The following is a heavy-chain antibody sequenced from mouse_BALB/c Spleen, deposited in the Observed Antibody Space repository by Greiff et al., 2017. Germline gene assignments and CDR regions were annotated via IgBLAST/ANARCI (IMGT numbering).Heavy chain of an antibody. J-gene: IGHJ3*01. CDR1: GYSFTGYY. CDR2: ISCYNGAT. Sequence: LVKTGASVKISCKASGYSFTGYYMHWVKQSHGKSLEWIGYISCYNGATSYNQKFKGKATFTVDTSSSTAYMQFNSLTSEDSAVYYCARSHYDYDGGFADWGQGTLVTVSA. D-gene: IGHD2-4*01. CDR3: ARSHYDYDGGFAD. V-gene: IGHV1S34*01.